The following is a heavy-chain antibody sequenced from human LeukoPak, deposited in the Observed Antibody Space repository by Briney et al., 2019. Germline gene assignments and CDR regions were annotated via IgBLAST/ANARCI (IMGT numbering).Heavy chain of an antibody. J-gene: IGHJ4*02. V-gene: IGHV3-30-3*01. CDR2: ISYDGSNK. CDR3: ARDRVVVVVAATFDY. CDR1: GFTFSSCA. D-gene: IGHD2-15*01. Sequence: PGRSLRLSCAASGFTFSSCAMHWVRQAPGKGLEWVAVISYDGSNKYYADSVKGRFTISRDNSKNTLYLQMNSLRAEDTAVYYCARDRVVVVVAATFDYWGQGTLVTVSS.